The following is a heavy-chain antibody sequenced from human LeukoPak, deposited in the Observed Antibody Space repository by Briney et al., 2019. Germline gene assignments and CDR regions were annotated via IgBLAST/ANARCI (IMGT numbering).Heavy chain of an antibody. CDR3: AKDGGYSGYDYYMDV. CDR2: ISWNSGSI. CDR1: GFTFSTFSTYS. J-gene: IGHJ6*03. Sequence: PGGSLRLSCAASGFTFSTFSTYSMNWVRQAPGKGLEWVSGISWNSGSIGYADSVKGRFTISRDNAKNSLYLQMNSLRAEDMALYYCAKDGGYSGYDYYMDVWGKGTTVTVSS. V-gene: IGHV3-9*03. D-gene: IGHD5-12*01.